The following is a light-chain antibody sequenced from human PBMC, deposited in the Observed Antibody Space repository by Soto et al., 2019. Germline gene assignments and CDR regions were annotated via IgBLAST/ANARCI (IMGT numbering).Light chain of an antibody. CDR2: KAS. CDR3: QHYNSYPPWT. Sequence: DIQMTQSPSTLSASVGDRVTITCRASQSISNWLAWYQQKPGKAPKLLIYKASSLESGVPSRFSGSGSGTEFTLIISSLQPDDFATYYCQHYNSYPPWTFGHGTKVEIK. J-gene: IGKJ1*01. CDR1: QSISNW. V-gene: IGKV1-5*03.